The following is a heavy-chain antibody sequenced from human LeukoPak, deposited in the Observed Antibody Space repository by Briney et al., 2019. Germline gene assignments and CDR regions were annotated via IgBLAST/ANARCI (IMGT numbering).Heavy chain of an antibody. V-gene: IGHV1-58*02. Sequence: GASVKVSCKASGFTFTSSAMQWVRQARGQRLEWIGWIVVGSGNTNYAQKFQERVTITRDMSTSTAYMELSSLRSEDTAVYYCAASLGLDYDILTGYLWGQGTLVTVSS. J-gene: IGHJ5*02. CDR3: AASLGLDYDILTGYL. CDR1: GFTFTSSA. CDR2: IVVGSGNT. D-gene: IGHD3-9*01.